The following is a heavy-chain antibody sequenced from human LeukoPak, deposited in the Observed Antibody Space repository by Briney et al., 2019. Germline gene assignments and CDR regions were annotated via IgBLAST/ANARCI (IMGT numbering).Heavy chain of an antibody. J-gene: IGHJ4*02. D-gene: IGHD3-22*01. CDR2: ISTSVGAI. Sequence: GGSLRLSCAASGFTFSNYNINWVRQAPGKGLEWVSYISTSVGAIFYADSVKGRFTISRDNAKTSLFLQMNSLRDEDTAVYYCARVPLYERSGYYFDYWGLGTLVTVSS. CDR3: ARVPLYERSGYYFDY. V-gene: IGHV3-48*02. CDR1: GFTFSNYN.